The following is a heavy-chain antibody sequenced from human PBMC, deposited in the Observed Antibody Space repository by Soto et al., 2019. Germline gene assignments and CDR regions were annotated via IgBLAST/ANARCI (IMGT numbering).Heavy chain of an antibody. J-gene: IGHJ6*03. CDR3: ARDRGVAPPVAGNTHHYYYMDV. CDR2: ISAFNGNT. CDR1: GYSFTNYG. D-gene: IGHD6-19*01. Sequence: QDQLVQSGAEVKKPGASVTVSCKASGYSFTNYGVTWVRQAPGQGLEWMGWISAFNGNTHYAQNLQGRVTMTTDASTSTAYMELRSLRSEDTAVYYCARDRGVAPPVAGNTHHYYYMDVWGKGTTVTVSS. V-gene: IGHV1-18*01.